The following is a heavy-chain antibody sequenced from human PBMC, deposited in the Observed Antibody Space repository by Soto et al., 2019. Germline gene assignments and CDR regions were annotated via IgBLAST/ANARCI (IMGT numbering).Heavy chain of an antibody. D-gene: IGHD3-3*01. Sequence: PSETLSLTCAVYGGSFSGYYWSWIRQPPGKGLEWIGEINHSGSTNYNPSLKRRVTISVDTSKNQFSLKLSSVPAADTAVYYCARGFLEWLSSGYYYYGMDVWGQGTTVTVSS. CDR2: INHSGST. CDR1: GGSFSGYY. J-gene: IGHJ6*02. CDR3: ARGFLEWLSSGYYYYGMDV. V-gene: IGHV4-34*01.